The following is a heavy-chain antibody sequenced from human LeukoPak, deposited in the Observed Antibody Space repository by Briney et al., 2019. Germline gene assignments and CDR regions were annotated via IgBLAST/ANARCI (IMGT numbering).Heavy chain of an antibody. V-gene: IGHV4-59*01. CDR3: ARRAAGTGDAFDI. J-gene: IGHJ3*02. Sequence: SETLSLTCTVSGGSISSYYWSWIRQPPGKGLEWIGYIYYSGSTNYNPSLKSRGTISVDTSKNQFSLKLSSVAAADTAMYYCARRAAGTGDAFDIWGQGTMVTVSS. CDR1: GGSISSYY. CDR2: IYYSGST. D-gene: IGHD6-13*01.